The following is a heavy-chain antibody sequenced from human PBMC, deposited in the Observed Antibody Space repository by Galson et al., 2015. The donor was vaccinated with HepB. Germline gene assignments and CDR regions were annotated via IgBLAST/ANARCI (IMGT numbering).Heavy chain of an antibody. CDR1: GFTFSSYA. D-gene: IGHD3-3*01. CDR3: AKVKVEWLLLLYGMDV. Sequence: SLRLSCAASGFTFSSYAMSWVRQAPGKGLEWVSAISGSGGSTYYADSVKGRFTISRDNSKNTLYLQMNSLRAEDTAVYYCAKVKVEWLLLLYGMDVWGQGTTVTVSS. V-gene: IGHV3-23*01. CDR2: ISGSGGST. J-gene: IGHJ6*02.